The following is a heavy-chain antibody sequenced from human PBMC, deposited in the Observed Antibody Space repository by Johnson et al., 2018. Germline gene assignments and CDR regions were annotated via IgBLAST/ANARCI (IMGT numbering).Heavy chain of an antibody. CDR1: GFTFSSYA. CDR3: AGLDTANYYYYCVLDV. J-gene: IGHJ6*02. Sequence: QVQLVQSGGGVVQPGRSLRLSCAASGFTFSSYAMHWVRQAPGKGLEWVAVISYDGSNKYYADSVKGRFTISRDNSKNTLFLQMNSLRAEGTAVYYGAGLDTANYYYYCVLDVWGQGTAGTVSS. D-gene: IGHD5-18*01. V-gene: IGHV3-30*04. CDR2: ISYDGSNK.